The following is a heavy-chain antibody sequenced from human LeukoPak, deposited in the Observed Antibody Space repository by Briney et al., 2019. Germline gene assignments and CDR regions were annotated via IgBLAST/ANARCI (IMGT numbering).Heavy chain of an antibody. J-gene: IGHJ4*02. D-gene: IGHD4-17*01. Sequence: GASVKVSCKTSGYSFTGYYIHWVRQAPGQGLEWMGWISPDSGDTSYAQKFQGRVTMTRDTSISTAYMELSRLTSDDTAVYYCAREDYGDSNNFEYWGQGTLVSGSS. CDR3: AREDYGDSNNFEY. CDR1: GYSFTGYY. V-gene: IGHV1-2*02. CDR2: ISPDSGDT.